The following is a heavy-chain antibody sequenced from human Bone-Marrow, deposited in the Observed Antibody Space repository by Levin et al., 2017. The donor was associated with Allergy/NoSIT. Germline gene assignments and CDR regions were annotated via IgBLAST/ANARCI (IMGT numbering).Heavy chain of an antibody. J-gene: IGHJ4*02. CDR3: ARAGSDYDH. V-gene: IGHV4-4*02. CDR1: VGSISSGYW. Sequence: SETLSLTCAVSVGSISSGYWWSWVRQPPKKGLEWIAEIDQSGGTNYNPSLRSRVTISVDKSKNQFSLRLSSVTAADTAMYYCARAGSDYDHWGQGTQVTVSS. D-gene: IGHD6-25*01. CDR2: IDQSGGT.